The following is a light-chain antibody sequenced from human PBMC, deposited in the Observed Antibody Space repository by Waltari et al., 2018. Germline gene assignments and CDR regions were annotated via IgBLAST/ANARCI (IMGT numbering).Light chain of an antibody. V-gene: IGLV3-9*01. CDR3: QVWDSNTYV. CDR2: RDR. J-gene: IGLJ1*01. Sequence: SYELTQPLSVSVALGQTASITCGGSNIGHENVHWYQQRPGQAPVLVIYRDRRRPSGIPERFSGSNSGNTATVIISRAQAEDEGVYYCQVWDSNTYVFGPGTKVTVL. CDR1: NIGHEN.